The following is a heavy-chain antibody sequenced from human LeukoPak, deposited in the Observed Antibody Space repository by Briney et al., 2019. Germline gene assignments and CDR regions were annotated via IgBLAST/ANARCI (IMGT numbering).Heavy chain of an antibody. V-gene: IGHV3-20*04. D-gene: IGHD3-10*01. Sequence: GGSLRLSCAASGFTFDDYGMSWVRQAPGKGLEWVSGINWNGGSTGYADSVKGRFTISRDNAKNSLYLQMNSLRAEDTALYYCARAGSYYGSGSYSGVGDYWGQGTLVTVSS. CDR3: ARAGSYYGSGSYSGVGDY. CDR1: GFTFDDYG. J-gene: IGHJ4*02. CDR2: INWNGGST.